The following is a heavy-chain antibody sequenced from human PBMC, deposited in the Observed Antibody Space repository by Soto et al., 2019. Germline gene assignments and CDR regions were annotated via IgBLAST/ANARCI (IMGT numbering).Heavy chain of an antibody. J-gene: IGHJ6*02. V-gene: IGHV4-39*01. CDR1: GGSISSSSYY. D-gene: IGHD3-10*01. CDR2: IYYSGST. CDR3: AIPGAFYYYYGMDV. Sequence: SETLSLTCTVSGGSISSSSYYWGWIRQPPGKGLEWIGSIYYSGSTYYNPSLKSRVTISVDTSKNQFSLKLSSVTAADTAVYYCAIPGAFYYYYGMDVWGQGTTGTVSS.